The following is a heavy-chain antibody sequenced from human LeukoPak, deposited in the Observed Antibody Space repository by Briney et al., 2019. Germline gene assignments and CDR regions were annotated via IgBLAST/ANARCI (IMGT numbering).Heavy chain of an antibody. D-gene: IGHD2-8*01. CDR3: ASLYCTNGVRYPDYYGMDV. V-gene: IGHV1-69*13. J-gene: IGHJ6*02. Sequence: GASVKVSCKASGGTFSSYAISWVRQAPGQGLEWMGGIIPIFGTANYAQKFQGRVTITADESTSTAYMELSSLRSEDTAVYYCASLYCTNGVRYPDYYGMDVWGQGTTVTVSS. CDR1: GGTFSSYA. CDR2: IIPIFGTA.